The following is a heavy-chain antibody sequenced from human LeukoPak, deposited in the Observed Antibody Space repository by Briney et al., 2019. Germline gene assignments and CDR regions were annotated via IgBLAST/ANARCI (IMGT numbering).Heavy chain of an antibody. V-gene: IGHV3-30-3*01. J-gene: IGHJ3*02. CDR1: GFTFISYA. CDR2: ISYDGSNK. D-gene: IGHD5-18*01. CDR3: ARDGRGYSAWDDAFDI. Sequence: GGSLRLSCAASGFTFISYAMHWVRQAPGKGLEWVAVISYDGSNKYYADSVKGRFTISRDNSKNTLYLQMNSLRAEDTAVYYCARDGRGYSAWDDAFDIWGQGTMVTVSS.